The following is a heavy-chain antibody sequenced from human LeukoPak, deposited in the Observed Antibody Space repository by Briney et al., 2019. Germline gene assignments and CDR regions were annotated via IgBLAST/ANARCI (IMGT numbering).Heavy chain of an antibody. CDR3: ARLIGWSRFDP. D-gene: IGHD6-19*01. CDR2: IWYDGSKQ. Sequence: PGGSRRLSCAASGLTFSSCRMHWVPQATGKGLEGVALIWYDGSKQYYADSVKGRFTISRDNSKNTLHLQMNSLRAEDTAVFYCARLIGWSRFDPWGQGALVTVSS. J-gene: IGHJ5*02. CDR1: GLTFSSCR. V-gene: IGHV3-33*01.